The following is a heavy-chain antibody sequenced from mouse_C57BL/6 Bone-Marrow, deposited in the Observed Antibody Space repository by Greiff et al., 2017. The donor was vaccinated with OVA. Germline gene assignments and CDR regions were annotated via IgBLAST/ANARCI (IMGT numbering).Heavy chain of an antibody. Sequence: QVQLQQPGAELVMPGASVKLSCKASGYTFTSYWMHWVKQRPGQGLEWIGEIDPSDSSTNYNQQFKGKSTLTVDKSSSTAYMQLSSLTSEDSAVYYGAREGASNYDYWGQGTTLTVSS. V-gene: IGHV1-69*01. J-gene: IGHJ2*01. CDR3: AREGASNYDY. CDR1: GYTFTSYW. CDR2: IDPSDSST. D-gene: IGHD2-5*01.